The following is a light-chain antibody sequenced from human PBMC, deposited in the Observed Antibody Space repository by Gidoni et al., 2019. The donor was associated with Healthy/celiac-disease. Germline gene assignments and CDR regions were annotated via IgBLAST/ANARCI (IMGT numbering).Light chain of an antibody. CDR3: QQYGSSPRT. CDR1: QSVSSSY. V-gene: IGKV3-20*01. J-gene: IGKJ2*01. CDR2: GAS. Sequence: ELVLTRSPGTLSLFPGERATLSCMASQSVSSSYLAWYQQKPGRAPRLLIYGASSRATGIPDRFSGSGSGTDFTLTISRLEPEDFAVYYCQQYGSSPRTFGQGTKLEIK.